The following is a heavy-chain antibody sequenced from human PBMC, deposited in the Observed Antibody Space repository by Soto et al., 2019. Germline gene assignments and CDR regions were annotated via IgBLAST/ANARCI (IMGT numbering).Heavy chain of an antibody. CDR1: GYTFTGYY. V-gene: IGHV1-2*02. D-gene: IGHD3-9*01. CDR2: ISLKSGGT. Sequence: ASVKVSCKASGYTFTGYYMHWVRQAPGQGFEWMGRISLKSGGTNYAQKFEGRVTMTWDTSLKTAYMELSSLISEDTAVYYCARPPGYISDWYYFDLWGQGTLVTVSS. CDR3: ARPPGYISDWYYFDL. J-gene: IGHJ4*02.